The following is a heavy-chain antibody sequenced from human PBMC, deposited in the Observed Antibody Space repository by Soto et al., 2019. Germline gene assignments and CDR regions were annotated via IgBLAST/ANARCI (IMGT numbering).Heavy chain of an antibody. CDR1: GGSISSGPYS. CDR3: ARLGGYCSSTSCYGYYGMDV. D-gene: IGHD2-2*01. J-gene: IGHJ6*02. CDR2: FYYSEST. Sequence: PSETLSLTCTVSGGSISSGPYSWGWIRQPPGEGLEWIGTFYYSESTYYNPSLESRVTISVDTSKNQFSLKVSSVTVADTAVYYCARLGGYCSSTSCYGYYGMDVWGQGTTDTVSS. V-gene: IGHV4-39*01.